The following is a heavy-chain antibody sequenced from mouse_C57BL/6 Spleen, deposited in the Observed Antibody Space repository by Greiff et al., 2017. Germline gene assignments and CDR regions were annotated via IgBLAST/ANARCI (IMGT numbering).Heavy chain of an antibody. V-gene: IGHV1-82*01. CDR2: IYPGDGDT. CDR1: GYAFSSSW. CDR3: ARVTTGAMDY. D-gene: IGHD1-1*01. Sequence: VKLVESGPELVKPGASVKISCKASGYAFSSSWMNWVKQRPGKGLEWIGRIYPGDGDTNYNGKFKGKATLTADKSSSTAYMQLSSLTSEDSAVYFCARVTTGAMDYWGQGTSVTVSS. J-gene: IGHJ4*01.